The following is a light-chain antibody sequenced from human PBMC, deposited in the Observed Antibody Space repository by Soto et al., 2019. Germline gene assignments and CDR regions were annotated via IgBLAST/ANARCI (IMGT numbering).Light chain of an antibody. J-gene: IGKJ5*01. V-gene: IGKV3-11*01. CDR2: GAS. CDR1: QSVSSY. CDR3: QQYNNWPS. Sequence: EILLTQSPATLSLSPGERATSSCRASQSVSSYLAWYQKKPGQAPRLLIYGASNRATGVPARFSGGGSETEFTLTIRSLKSEDFAVYFCQQYNNWPSFGQGTRLEIK.